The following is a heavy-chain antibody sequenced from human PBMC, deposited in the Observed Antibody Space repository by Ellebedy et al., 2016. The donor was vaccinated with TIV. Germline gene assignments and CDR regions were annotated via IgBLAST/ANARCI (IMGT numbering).Heavy chain of an antibody. V-gene: IGHV4-59*08. CDR3: ARLGGLPGYFFDY. Sequence: MPSETLSLTCTVSGGSIRGYYWSWVRQSPGERPEWIAYIYDSGPTNYNPSLKSRVAISVDTSKNQFSLKLSSVTAADTAVYYCARLGGLPGYFFDYWGQGTLVTVSP. CDR1: GGSIRGYY. CDR2: IYDSGPT. D-gene: IGHD2-2*01. J-gene: IGHJ4*02.